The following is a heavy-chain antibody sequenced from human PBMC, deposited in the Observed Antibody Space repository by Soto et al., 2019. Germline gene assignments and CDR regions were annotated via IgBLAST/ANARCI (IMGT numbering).Heavy chain of an antibody. CDR2: IYASGSP. CDR3: ARGVGSSPPRY. D-gene: IGHD1-26*01. CDR1: GGSISVYY. V-gene: IGHV4-59*01. J-gene: IGHJ4*02. Sequence: QVQLQESGPGQVKPSETLSLTCTIYGGSISVYYWSWVRQPPGHELEWIGYIYASGSPYYNPSLRSRVTISADTSKNQISLKLTSPTAADTAVYYCARGVGSSPPRYWGRGTLVTVSS.